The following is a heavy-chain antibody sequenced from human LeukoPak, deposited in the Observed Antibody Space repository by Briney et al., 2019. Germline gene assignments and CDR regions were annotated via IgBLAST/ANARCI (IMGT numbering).Heavy chain of an antibody. CDR3: ANMNIVVVPAATPNY. Sequence: GGSLRLSCAASGFTFSSYGMHWVRQAPGKGLEWVAFIRYDGSNKYYADSVKGRFTISRDNSKNTLYLQMNSLRAEDTAVYYCANMNIVVVPAATPNYWGQGTLVTVS. D-gene: IGHD2-2*01. V-gene: IGHV3-30*02. CDR2: IRYDGSNK. CDR1: GFTFSSYG. J-gene: IGHJ4*02.